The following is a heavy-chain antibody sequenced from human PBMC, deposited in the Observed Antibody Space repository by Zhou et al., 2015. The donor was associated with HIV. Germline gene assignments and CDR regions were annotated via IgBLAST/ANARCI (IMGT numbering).Heavy chain of an antibody. CDR2: IIPIFGTT. J-gene: IGHJ4*02. CDR3: ARDGPPMAVTGAYFDY. Sequence: QVQLVQSGAEVKKPGSSVKVSCQASGGTFTTYTFNWVRQAPGQGLEWVGGIIPIFGTTNYAQKFQGRVTITADEYTSTAYMEMSSLRSEDTAVYYCARDGPPMAVTGAYFDYVGPGNPGHRHL. D-gene: IGHD6-19*01. CDR1: GGTFTTYT. V-gene: IGHV1-69*01.